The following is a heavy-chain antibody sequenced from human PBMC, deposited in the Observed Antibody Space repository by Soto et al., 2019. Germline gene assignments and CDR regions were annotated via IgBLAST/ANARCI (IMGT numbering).Heavy chain of an antibody. CDR2: ISPRTTYK. D-gene: IGHD2-21*01. CDR3: SRGGGGGLFDL. CDR1: GFTFSDHY. J-gene: IGHJ4*02. V-gene: IGHV3-11*06. Sequence: VQLVESGGGLVKPGGSLRLSCASSGFTFSDHYMSWIRRSPGKGLEFLSYISPRTTYKNYADSVKGRFTISRDNAKNSLYLPLNSLRAEDTAIYYCSRGGGGGLFDLWGQGTFVTVSS.